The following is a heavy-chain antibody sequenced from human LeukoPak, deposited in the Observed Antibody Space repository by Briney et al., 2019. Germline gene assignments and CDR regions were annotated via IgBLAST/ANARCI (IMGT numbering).Heavy chain of an antibody. CDR2: INPSGGST. V-gene: IGHV1-46*01. CDR1: GYTFTSYY. D-gene: IGHD3-22*01. CDR3: ARVDYYDSSGYRPFDY. Sequence: ASVKVSCKASGYTFTSYYMHWVRQAPGQGLEWMGIINPSGGSTSYAQKFQGRVTMTRDTSTSTVYMELSSLRSEDTAVYYCARVDYYDSSGYRPFDYWGQGTLVTVS. J-gene: IGHJ4*02.